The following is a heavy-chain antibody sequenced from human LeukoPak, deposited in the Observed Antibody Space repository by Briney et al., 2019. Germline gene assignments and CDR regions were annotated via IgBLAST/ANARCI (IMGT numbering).Heavy chain of an antibody. CDR2: MNPNSGNT. J-gene: IGHJ4*02. CDR3: ARGRCSGGSCSLFYFDY. CDR1: GYTFTSYD. D-gene: IGHD2-15*01. V-gene: IGHV1-8*01. Sequence: ASVKVSCKASGYTFTSYDINWVRQATGQGLEWMGWMNPNSGNTGYAQKFQGRVTMTRNTSISTAYMELSSLRSEDTAVYYCARGRCSGGSCSLFYFDYWGQGTLVTVSS.